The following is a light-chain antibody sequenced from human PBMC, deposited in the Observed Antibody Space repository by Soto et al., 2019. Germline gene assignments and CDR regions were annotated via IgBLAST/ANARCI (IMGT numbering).Light chain of an antibody. CDR1: QSVSHF. CDR2: DTS. J-gene: IGKJ4*01. Sequence: EIVLTQSPGTLSLSPGESDTLSCRASQSVSHFLAWYQQKPGQAPRLLIYDTSSRATGIPGRFSGSGSGTDFTLTIDSLGPEDSAVYYCQQRTDWPTFGGGTKVEI. CDR3: QQRTDWPT. V-gene: IGKV3-11*01.